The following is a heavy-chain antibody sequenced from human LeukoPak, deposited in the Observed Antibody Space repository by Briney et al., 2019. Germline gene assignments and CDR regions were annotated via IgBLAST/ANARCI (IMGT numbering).Heavy chain of an antibody. CDR3: ARGWRAMALDY. CDR2: IYYSGST. Sequence: SETLSPTCTVSGGSISSYYWSCVRQPPGKGLEWIGYIYYSGSTNYNPSLKSRVTISVDTSKNQFSLKLSSVTAADTAVYYCARGWRAMALDYWGQGTLVTVSS. V-gene: IGHV4-59*01. D-gene: IGHD5-18*01. J-gene: IGHJ4*02. CDR1: GGSISSYY.